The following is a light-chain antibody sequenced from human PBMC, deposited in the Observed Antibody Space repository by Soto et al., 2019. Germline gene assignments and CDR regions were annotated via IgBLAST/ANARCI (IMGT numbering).Light chain of an antibody. J-gene: IGKJ3*01. Sequence: EIGLTQSPATLSLSPGERATLSCRASQSVSSYLAWYQQTPGQAPRLLIYDVSNRATGIPARFSGSGSGTDFTITISSLEPENFAVYYCQQRSNWPRFTFGPGTKVDIK. V-gene: IGKV3-11*01. CDR2: DVS. CDR3: QQRSNWPRFT. CDR1: QSVSSY.